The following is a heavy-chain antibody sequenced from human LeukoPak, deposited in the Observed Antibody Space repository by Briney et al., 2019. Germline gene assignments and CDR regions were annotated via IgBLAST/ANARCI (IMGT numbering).Heavy chain of an antibody. V-gene: IGHV3-33*01. CDR1: GFTFSSYG. J-gene: IGHJ4*02. Sequence: GGSLRLSCAASGFTFSSYGMHWVRQAPGKGLEWVAVIWYDGSNKCYADSVKGRFTISRDNSKNTLYLQMNSLRAEDTAVYYCARVYYGYDSSGFPGYWGQGTLVTVSS. CDR2: IWYDGSNK. CDR3: ARVYYGYDSSGFPGY. D-gene: IGHD3-22*01.